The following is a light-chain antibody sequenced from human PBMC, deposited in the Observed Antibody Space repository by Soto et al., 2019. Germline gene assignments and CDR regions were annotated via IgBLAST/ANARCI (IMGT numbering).Light chain of an antibody. CDR2: EVN. Sequence: QSALTQPASVSGSPGQSITISCTGTSSDVGSYNYVSWFQHHPGKAPKLIIYEVNKRPSGISDRFSGSKSGNTASLTISGLQADDEADYYCCSYAGTTISYVFGTGTKVTVL. J-gene: IGLJ1*01. CDR3: CSYAGTTISYV. V-gene: IGLV2-23*02. CDR1: SSDVGSYNY.